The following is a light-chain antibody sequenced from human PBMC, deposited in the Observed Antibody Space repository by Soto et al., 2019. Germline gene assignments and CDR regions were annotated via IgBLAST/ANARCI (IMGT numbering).Light chain of an antibody. V-gene: IGKV3-20*01. Sequence: EIVLTQSPGTLSLSPGERATLSCRASQSVSSSYLAWYQQKPGQAPRLLIYGASSRVTGIPDRFSGSASGTDFTLTISRQEPEYFAVYYCQQYGSSPGTFGQGTKVEIK. CDR2: GAS. J-gene: IGKJ1*01. CDR1: QSVSSSY. CDR3: QQYGSSPGT.